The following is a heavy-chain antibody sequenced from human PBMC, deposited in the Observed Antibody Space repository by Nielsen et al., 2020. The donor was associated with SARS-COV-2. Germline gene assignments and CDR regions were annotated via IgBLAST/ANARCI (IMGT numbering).Heavy chain of an antibody. J-gene: IGHJ4*02. CDR1: GFTFSSFW. Sequence: GESLKISCAASGFTFSSFWMNWVRQAPGKGLEWVSSISSSASYKYYADSLQGRFTISRDNAKNSLYLQMSSLRADDTAVYYCAKGSYHSGEIDYWGQGTLVTVSS. CDR2: ISSSASYK. D-gene: IGHD3-10*01. CDR3: AKGSYHSGEIDY. V-gene: IGHV3-21*01.